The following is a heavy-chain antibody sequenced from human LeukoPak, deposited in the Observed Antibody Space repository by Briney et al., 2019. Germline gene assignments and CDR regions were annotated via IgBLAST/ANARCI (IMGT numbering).Heavy chain of an antibody. J-gene: IGHJ4*02. CDR3: ARGNYYYDSSGSTDY. V-gene: IGHV1-69*13. Sequence: SVKVSFKASGYTFTGYYMHWVRQAPGQGLEWMGGIIPIFGTANYAQKFQGRVTITADESTSTAYMELSSLRSEDTAVYYCARGNYYYDSSGSTDYWGQGTLVTVSS. D-gene: IGHD3-22*01. CDR2: IIPIFGTA. CDR1: GYTFTGYY.